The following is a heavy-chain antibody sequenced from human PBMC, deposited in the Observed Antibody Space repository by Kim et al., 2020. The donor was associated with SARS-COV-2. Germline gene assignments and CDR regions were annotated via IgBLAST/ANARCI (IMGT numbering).Heavy chain of an antibody. CDR2: T. Sequence: TYYADSVKGRFTISRDNVKNSLYLQMNSLRDEDTAVYYCARDTRSLFDYWGQGTLVTVSS. V-gene: IGHV3-48*02. CDR3: ARDTRSLFDY. D-gene: IGHD2-15*01. J-gene: IGHJ4*02.